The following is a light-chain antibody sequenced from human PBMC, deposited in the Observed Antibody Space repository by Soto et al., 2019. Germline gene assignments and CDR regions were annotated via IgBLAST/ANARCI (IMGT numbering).Light chain of an antibody. Sequence: EIVLTQSPATLSLPPGERATLSCRASQSVSSCVAWYQQKPGQAPRLLIYDASNRATGIAARFSGSGSGTDFTLTISSLEPEDFAVYYCQQRSNWPLTFGGGTKVDIK. V-gene: IGKV3-11*01. J-gene: IGKJ4*01. CDR3: QQRSNWPLT. CDR2: DAS. CDR1: QSVSSC.